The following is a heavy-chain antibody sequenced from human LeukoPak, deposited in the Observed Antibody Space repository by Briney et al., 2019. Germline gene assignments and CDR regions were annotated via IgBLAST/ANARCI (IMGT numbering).Heavy chain of an antibody. J-gene: IGHJ4*02. CDR2: ISYDGSNK. D-gene: IGHD4-23*01. V-gene: IGHV3-30*03. CDR1: GFTFSSYG. CDR3: ASLSLRWTDY. Sequence: GGSLRLSCAASGFTFSSYGMHWVRQAPGKGLEWVAVISYDGSNKYYADSVKGRFTISRDNAKNSLYLQMNSLRAEDTAVYYCASLSLRWTDYWGQGTLVTVSS.